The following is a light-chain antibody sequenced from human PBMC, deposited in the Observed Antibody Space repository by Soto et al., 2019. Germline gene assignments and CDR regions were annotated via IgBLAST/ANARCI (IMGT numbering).Light chain of an antibody. CDR2: RNN. Sequence: QSVLTQPPSASGTPGQRVTISCSGSSSNIGSYYVYWYQQLPGTAPKLLIYRNNQRPSGVPSRFSGCKSATSASLAISGLRSEDEADYYCAAWYASLSAVVFGGGTKLTVL. CDR1: SSNIGSYY. CDR3: AAWYASLSAVV. V-gene: IGLV1-47*01. J-gene: IGLJ2*01.